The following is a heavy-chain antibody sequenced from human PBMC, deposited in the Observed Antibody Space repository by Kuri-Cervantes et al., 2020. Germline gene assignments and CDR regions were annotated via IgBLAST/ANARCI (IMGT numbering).Heavy chain of an antibody. D-gene: IGHD6-13*01. CDR3: AKEEGIAAAGIDAFDI. V-gene: IGHV3-33*06. J-gene: IGHJ3*02. CDR1: GFTFSSYG. CDR2: IWYDGSNK. Sequence: GGSLRLSCAASGFTFSSYGMHWVRQAPGKGLEWVAVIWYDGSNKYYADSVKGRFTISRDNSKNTLFLQMNSLRAEDTAVYYCAKEEGIAAAGIDAFDIWGQGTMVTVSS.